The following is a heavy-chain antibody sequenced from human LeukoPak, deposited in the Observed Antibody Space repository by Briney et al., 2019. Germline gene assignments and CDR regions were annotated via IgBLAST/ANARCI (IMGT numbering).Heavy chain of an antibody. J-gene: IGHJ4*02. Sequence: GGSLRLSCAASGFTLSSHAMHWVRQAPGKGLEWVAVMSYDGNNKYYADSVKGRFTISRDNSKSTLYLQMNSLRAEDTAVYYCARGSFSDFWSGYPQFDYWGQGTLVTVSS. D-gene: IGHD3-3*01. CDR3: ARGSFSDFWSGYPQFDY. CDR1: GFTLSSHA. CDR2: MSYDGNNK. V-gene: IGHV3-30*01.